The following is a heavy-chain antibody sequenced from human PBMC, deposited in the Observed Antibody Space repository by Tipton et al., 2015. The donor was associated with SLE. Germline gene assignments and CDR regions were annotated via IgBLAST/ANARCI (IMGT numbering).Heavy chain of an antibody. CDR3: ARGDDYINYRDAFDI. Sequence: SLRLSCAASEFTFSNYAMTWVRQAPGKGLEWVSSISGSGFTTNYADSVQGRFTISRDNAKNTLYLQMNSLRAEDTAVYYCARGDDYINYRDAFDIWGQGTMVTVSS. CDR2: ISGSGFTT. V-gene: IGHV3-23*01. D-gene: IGHD4-11*01. CDR1: EFTFSNYA. J-gene: IGHJ3*02.